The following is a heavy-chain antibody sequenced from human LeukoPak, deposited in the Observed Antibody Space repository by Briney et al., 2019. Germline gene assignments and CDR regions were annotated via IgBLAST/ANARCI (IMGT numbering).Heavy chain of an antibody. D-gene: IGHD2-15*01. Sequence: ASVKVSCKASGYTFTRYDINWVRQATGQGLEWMGWMNPKSGNTGHAQKFQGRVTITRDTSISTVYMELSSLRSEDTAVYFCARVYGSPDYWGQGTLVTVSS. CDR2: MNPKSGNT. J-gene: IGHJ4*02. V-gene: IGHV1-8*03. CDR3: ARVYGSPDY. CDR1: GYTFTRYD.